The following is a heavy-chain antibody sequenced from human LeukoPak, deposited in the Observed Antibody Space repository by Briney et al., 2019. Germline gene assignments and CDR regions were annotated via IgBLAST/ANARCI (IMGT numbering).Heavy chain of an antibody. V-gene: IGHV3-73*01. CDR1: GFTVSGSA. CDR2: IRSKANSYAT. CDR3: TSSTVTPFDY. Sequence: QAGGSLRLSCEASGFTVSGSAMHWVRQASGHGLEWVGRIRSKANSYATVYAASVKGRFTISRDDSKNTAYLQMNSLKTEDTAVYYCTSSTVTPFDYWGQGTLVTVSS. J-gene: IGHJ4*02. D-gene: IGHD4-17*01.